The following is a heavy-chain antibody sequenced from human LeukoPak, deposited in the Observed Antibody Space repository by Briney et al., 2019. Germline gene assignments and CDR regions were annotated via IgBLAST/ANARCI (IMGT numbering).Heavy chain of an antibody. CDR2: IYYSGST. CDR1: GGSISSYY. Sequence: SETLSLTCTVSGGSISSYYWSWIRQPPGKGLEWIGSIYYSGSTYYNPSLKSRVTISVDTSKSQFSLKLSSVTAADTAVYYCARRNPATAITFDYWGQGTLVTVSS. J-gene: IGHJ4*02. D-gene: IGHD2-21*02. CDR3: ARRNPATAITFDY. V-gene: IGHV4-59*05.